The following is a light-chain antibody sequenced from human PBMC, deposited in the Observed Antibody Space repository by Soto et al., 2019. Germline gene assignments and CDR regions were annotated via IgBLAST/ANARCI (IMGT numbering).Light chain of an antibody. CDR1: QSFSSSY. J-gene: IGKJ1*01. CDR2: GTS. Sequence: EIVLTQSPGTLSLSPGERATLSCRASQSFSSSYLAWYQQKPGQAPRLLIYGTSSRATAIPDRFSGSGSGTDFTLTISRLEPEDFAVYYCQQYGSSSWTFGQGTKVDIK. V-gene: IGKV3-20*01. CDR3: QQYGSSSWT.